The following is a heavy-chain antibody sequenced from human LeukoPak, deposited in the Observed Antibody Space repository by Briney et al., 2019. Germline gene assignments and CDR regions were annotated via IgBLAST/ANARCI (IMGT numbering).Heavy chain of an antibody. D-gene: IGHD5-12*01. CDR1: GYTFTVYY. V-gene: IGHV1-2*02. Sequence: GAAVKVSSTASGYTFTVYYMHWVRHAPGQGLEWMGWINPNSGGTNYAQKFQGRVTMTRDTSISTAYMELSRLRSDDSAVYYCARAPYIVATAPGYWGQGTLVTVSS. J-gene: IGHJ4*02. CDR2: INPNSGGT. CDR3: ARAPYIVATAPGY.